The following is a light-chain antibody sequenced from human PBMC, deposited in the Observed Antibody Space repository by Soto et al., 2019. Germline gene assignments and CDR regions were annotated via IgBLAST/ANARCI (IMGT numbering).Light chain of an antibody. Sequence: EIVLTQSPGTLSLSPGERATLSCRASQIFDCTSLAWYVQKPGQAPRLLIYDASRRATGIPYRISGGGSGTHFTHTSSRLEPEDFAVDYCQQYGRTPWTFGQGTKVEIK. CDR2: DAS. J-gene: IGKJ1*01. CDR1: QIFDCTS. V-gene: IGKV3-20*01. CDR3: QQYGRTPWT.